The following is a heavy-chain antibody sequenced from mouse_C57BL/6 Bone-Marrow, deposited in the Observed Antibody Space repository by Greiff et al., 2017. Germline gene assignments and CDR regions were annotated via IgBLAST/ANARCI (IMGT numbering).Heavy chain of an antibody. V-gene: IGHV1-4*01. CDR2: INHSSGYT. Sequence: QVQLQQSGAELARPGASVKMSCKASGYTFTSYTMHWVKQRPGQGLEWIGYINHSSGYTKYNQKFKDKATLTADKSSSTADMQLSSLTSEDSAVYYCARGGLQFSYWGQGTLVTVSA. J-gene: IGHJ3*01. CDR3: ARGGLQFSY. CDR1: GYTFTSYT. D-gene: IGHD2-4*01.